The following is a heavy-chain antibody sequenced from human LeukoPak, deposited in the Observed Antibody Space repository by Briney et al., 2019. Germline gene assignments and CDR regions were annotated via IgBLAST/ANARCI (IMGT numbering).Heavy chain of an antibody. CDR3: ASSVGSTDY. CDR1: GVSLSKYY. D-gene: IGHD1-26*01. J-gene: IGHJ4*02. CDR2: INHRGST. Sequence: ASETLSLTCAVYGVSLSKYYWTWIRQSPGKGLEWIGEINHRGSTNLNPSLKSRVTSSVDTSKYQFSLKLTSVTAADAAVYYCASSVGSTDYWGQGTLVTVSS. V-gene: IGHV4-34*01.